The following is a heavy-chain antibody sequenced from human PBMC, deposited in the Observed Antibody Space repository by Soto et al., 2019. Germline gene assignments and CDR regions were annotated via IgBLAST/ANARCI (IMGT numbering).Heavy chain of an antibody. J-gene: IGHJ4*02. CDR1: GFSVSSDY. V-gene: IGHV3-53*01. D-gene: IGHD3-22*01. CDR2: IYSGGDT. Sequence: GGSLRLSCAASGFSVSSDYMSWVRQAPGKGLEWVSLIYSGGDTYYADSVKGRFSVSRDNSKNTLYLQMNSLRAEDTAVYYCAKDRNYYDSSGYDYWGQGTLVTVSS. CDR3: AKDRNYYDSSGYDY.